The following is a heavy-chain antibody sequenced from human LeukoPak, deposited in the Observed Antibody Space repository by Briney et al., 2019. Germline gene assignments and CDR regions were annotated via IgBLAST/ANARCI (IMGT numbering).Heavy chain of an antibody. Sequence: GGSLRLSCAASGFAFRTYSMNWVHQAPGKGLEWVSSISLDSTYIYYADSVKGRFTISRDNAKNSLYLQMNSLRVEDTAVYYCASDTGSSWSQGVDHWGQGTLVTVSS. CDR1: GFAFRTYS. J-gene: IGHJ4*02. CDR2: ISLDSTYI. CDR3: ASDTGSSWSQGVDH. V-gene: IGHV3-21*01. D-gene: IGHD6-13*01.